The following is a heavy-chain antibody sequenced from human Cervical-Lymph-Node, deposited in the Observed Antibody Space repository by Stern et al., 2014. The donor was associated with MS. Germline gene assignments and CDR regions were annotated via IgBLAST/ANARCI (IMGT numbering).Heavy chain of an antibody. Sequence: QMQLVQSGPEVKKPGTSVKVSCKASGFTFTSSAVQWVRQARGPHLEWRGWIVVGSGNTNYAQKFQERVTITRDMSTSTAYMELSSLRSEDTAVYYCAARANYYDSPGDWFDPWGQGTLVTVSS. J-gene: IGHJ5*02. CDR2: IVVGSGNT. V-gene: IGHV1-58*01. CDR3: AARANYYDSPGDWFDP. D-gene: IGHD3-22*01. CDR1: GFTFTSSA.